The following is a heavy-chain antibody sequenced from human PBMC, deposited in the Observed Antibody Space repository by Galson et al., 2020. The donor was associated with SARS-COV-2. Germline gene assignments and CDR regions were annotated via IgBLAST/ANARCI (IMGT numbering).Heavy chain of an antibody. Sequence: GGSLRLSCAASGFTFSSYAMHWVRQAPGKGLEWVAVISYDGSNKYYADSVKGRFTISRDNSKNTLYLQMNSLRAEDTAVYYCARPPYGRAARAAFDYWGQGTLVTVSS. J-gene: IGHJ4*02. CDR3: ARPPYGRAARAAFDY. CDR2: ISYDGSNK. CDR1: GFTFSSYA. V-gene: IGHV3-30*01. D-gene: IGHD3-10*01.